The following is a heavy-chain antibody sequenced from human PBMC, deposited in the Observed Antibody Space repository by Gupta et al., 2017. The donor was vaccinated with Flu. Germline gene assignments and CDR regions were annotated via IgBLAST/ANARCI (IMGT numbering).Heavy chain of an antibody. Sequence: GLEWIGYIYYSGSTNYNPSLKSRVTISVDTSKNQFSLKLSSVTAADTAVYYCARGESYYDFWSGYPPRAFDIWGQGTMVTVSS. J-gene: IGHJ3*02. CDR3: ARGESYYDFWSGYPPRAFDI. CDR2: IYYSGST. D-gene: IGHD3-3*01. V-gene: IGHV4-59*01.